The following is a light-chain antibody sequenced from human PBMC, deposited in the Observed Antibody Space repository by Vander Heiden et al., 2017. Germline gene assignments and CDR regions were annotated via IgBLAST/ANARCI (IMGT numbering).Light chain of an antibody. CDR2: KDS. J-gene: IGLJ3*02. CDR3: QSADSSGTWV. V-gene: IGLV3-25*03. CDR1: ALPKQF. Sequence: SYELTQPPSVSVSPGQTARTTCSGDALPKQFAYWYQQKPGQAPVLLIYKDSERPAGIPERFSGSSSGTTVTLTISGVQAEDEADYYCQSADSSGTWVFGGGTKLTVL.